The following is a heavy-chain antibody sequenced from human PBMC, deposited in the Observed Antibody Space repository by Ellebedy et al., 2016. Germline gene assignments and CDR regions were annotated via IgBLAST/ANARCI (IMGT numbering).Heavy chain of an antibody. J-gene: IGHJ4*02. D-gene: IGHD5-12*01. Sequence: SVKVSXXASGGTFSSYAISWVRQAPGQGLEWMGGIIPIFGTANYAQKFQGRVTITADESTSTAYMELSSLRSEDTAVYYCASVGYSGYAGGGYWGQGTLVTVSS. V-gene: IGHV1-69*13. CDR3: ASVGYSGYAGGGY. CDR1: GGTFSSYA. CDR2: IIPIFGTA.